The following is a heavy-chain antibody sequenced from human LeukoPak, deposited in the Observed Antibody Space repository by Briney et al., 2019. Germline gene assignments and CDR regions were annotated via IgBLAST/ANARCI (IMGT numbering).Heavy chain of an antibody. CDR1: GFTFSSYA. CDR2: ISSSSSYI. Sequence: GSLRPSCAASGFTFSSYAMHWVRQAPGKGLEWVSSISSSSSYIYYADSVKGRFTISRDNAKNSLHLQMNSLRAEDTAVYYCARVRAVVAAPGEFWFDPWGQGTLVTVSS. D-gene: IGHD6-13*01. CDR3: ARVRAVVAAPGEFWFDP. J-gene: IGHJ5*02. V-gene: IGHV3-21*01.